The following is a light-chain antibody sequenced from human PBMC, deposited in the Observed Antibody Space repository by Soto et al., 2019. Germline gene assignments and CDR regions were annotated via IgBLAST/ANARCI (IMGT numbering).Light chain of an antibody. CDR1: ISDVGAYNY. V-gene: IGLV2-14*01. CDR2: EVS. CDR3: RSYTSSTTLYS. Sequence: QSALTPPSSGSGSPGQSSTIPWTPSISDVGAYNYVCWYQQHPGKAPKLMIYEVSNRPSGVSNRFSGSKSGNKASLTISGLQTGDEADYYCRSYTSSTTLYSFGTWTTVTVL. J-gene: IGLJ1*01.